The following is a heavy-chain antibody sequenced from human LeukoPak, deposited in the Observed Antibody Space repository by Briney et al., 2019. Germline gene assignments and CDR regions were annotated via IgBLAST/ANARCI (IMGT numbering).Heavy chain of an antibody. CDR2: IRYDGSNK. V-gene: IGHV3-30*02. CDR1: GFTFSSYG. Sequence: GGSLRLSCAASGFTFSSYGMHWVRQAPGKGLEWVAFIRYDGSNKYYADSVKGRFTISRDNSKNTLYLQMNSLRAEDTAVYYCAKDGDYYDSSGSFISPWGQGTVVTVSS. D-gene: IGHD3-22*01. J-gene: IGHJ3*01. CDR3: AKDGDYYDSSGSFISP.